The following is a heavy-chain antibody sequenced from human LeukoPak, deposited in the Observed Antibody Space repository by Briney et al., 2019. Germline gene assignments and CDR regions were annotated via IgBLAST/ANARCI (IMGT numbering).Heavy chain of an antibody. D-gene: IGHD4-17*01. CDR3: ARDTDYGDYEGGGDAFDI. Sequence: GGSLRVSCAASGFTFSSYWMIWFRQAPGKGLVWFSWINSDGSSTSYADSVKGRFTISRDNAKNTLYLQMNGLRAEDTAVYYCARDTDYGDYEGGGDAFDIWGQGTMVTVSS. J-gene: IGHJ3*02. CDR2: INSDGSST. CDR1: GFTFSSYW. V-gene: IGHV3-74*01.